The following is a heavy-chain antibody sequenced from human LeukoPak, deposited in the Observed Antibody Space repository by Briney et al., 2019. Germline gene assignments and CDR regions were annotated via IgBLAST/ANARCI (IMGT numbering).Heavy chain of an antibody. CDR2: ISWNSGSI. V-gene: IGHV3-9*01. CDR3: AKVDGGYCSGGSCYSGLFDY. J-gene: IGHJ4*02. Sequence: GGSLRLSCAASGFTFDDYAMHWVRQAPGMGLEWVSGISWNSGSIGYADSVKGRFTISRDNAKNSLYLQMNSLRAEDTALYYCAKVDGGYCSGGSCYSGLFDYWGQGTLVTVSS. CDR1: GFTFDDYA. D-gene: IGHD2-15*01.